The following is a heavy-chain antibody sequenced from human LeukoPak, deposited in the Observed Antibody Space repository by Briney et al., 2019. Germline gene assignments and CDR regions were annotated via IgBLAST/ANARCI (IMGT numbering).Heavy chain of an antibody. Sequence: PGGSLRLSCSASGFTFSSCAMHWVRQAPGMGLEYVSGINDHGDTTHYGDSVRGRVTISRDDSKNTVHLQMSSLRAEDTAVYYCVKDLSGWYSFDYWGQETLVTVSS. CDR1: GFTFSSCA. D-gene: IGHD6-19*01. CDR3: VKDLSGWYSFDY. J-gene: IGHJ4*02. CDR2: INDHGDTT. V-gene: IGHV3-64D*09.